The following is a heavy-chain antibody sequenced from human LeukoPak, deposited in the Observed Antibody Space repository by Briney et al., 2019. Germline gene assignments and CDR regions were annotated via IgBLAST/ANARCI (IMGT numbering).Heavy chain of an antibody. D-gene: IGHD5-18*01. CDR2: IYTSGST. CDR3: AIGYSYGYPPKYFDY. Sequence: PSETLSLTCTVSGGSMTNYYWSWVRQPPGKGLEWIGYIYTSGSTNYNPSLKSRVTMSVDTSKNQFSLKLSSVTAADTAVYYCAIGYSYGYPPKYFDYWGQGTLVTASS. J-gene: IGHJ4*02. CDR1: GGSMTNYY. V-gene: IGHV4-4*08.